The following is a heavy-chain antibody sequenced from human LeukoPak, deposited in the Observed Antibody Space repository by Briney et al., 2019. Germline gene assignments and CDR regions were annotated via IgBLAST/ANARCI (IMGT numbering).Heavy chain of an antibody. CDR3: ARADCSSISCYRWGSWFDP. CDR2: IYYSGST. CDR1: GGPISSYY. J-gene: IGHJ5*02. V-gene: IGHV4-59*01. D-gene: IGHD2-2*02. Sequence: PSETLSLTCSVSGGPISSYYWSWIRQPPGQGLEWIGYIYYSGSTNNHPSLKSRVTISVDASKNHFSLKLSSVTAADTAVYYCARADCSSISCYRWGSWFDPWGQGILVTVSS.